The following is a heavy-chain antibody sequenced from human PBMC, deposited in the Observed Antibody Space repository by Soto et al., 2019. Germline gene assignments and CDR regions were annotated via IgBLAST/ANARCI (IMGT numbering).Heavy chain of an antibody. CDR3: ARDGSGSYYYHWFDP. V-gene: IGHV3-30-3*01. J-gene: IGHJ5*02. Sequence: GGSLRLSCAASGFTFSSYAMHWVRQAPGKGLEWVAVISYDGSNKYYADSVKGRFTISRDNSKNTLYLQMNSLRAEDTAVYYCARDGSGSYYYHWFDPWGQGTLVTVSS. CDR1: GFTFSSYA. D-gene: IGHD3-10*01. CDR2: ISYDGSNK.